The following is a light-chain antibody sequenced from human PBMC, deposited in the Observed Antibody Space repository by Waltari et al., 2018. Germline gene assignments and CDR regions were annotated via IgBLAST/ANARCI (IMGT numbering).Light chain of an antibody. CDR3: LQHNSYPRST. CDR2: AAS. V-gene: IGKV1-17*01. J-gene: IGKJ5*01. CDR1: QGIRKD. Sequence: DIQMTQSPSSLSASVGDRVTITCRASQGIRKDLGWYQQKPGKAPKRLIYAASSLQSGVPSRFSGSGSGTEFTLTISRLQPEDFATYYCLQHNSYPRSTFGQGTRLEIK.